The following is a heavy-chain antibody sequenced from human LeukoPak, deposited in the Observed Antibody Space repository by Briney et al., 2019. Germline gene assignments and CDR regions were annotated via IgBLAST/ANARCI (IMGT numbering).Heavy chain of an antibody. V-gene: IGHV3-33*01. CDR3: ARDAQRGFDYSNSLEY. Sequence: PWGSPRLYCAASGFIFSHYGMHWVRQAPGKGLEWVAVIWSDGSNRFYAGSVKGRFTISRDNSQNTLFLQMNSLRAEDTAMYYCARDAQRGFDYSNSLEYWGHGTLLTVSS. CDR2: IWSDGSNR. CDR1: GFIFSHYG. D-gene: IGHD4-11*01. J-gene: IGHJ4*01.